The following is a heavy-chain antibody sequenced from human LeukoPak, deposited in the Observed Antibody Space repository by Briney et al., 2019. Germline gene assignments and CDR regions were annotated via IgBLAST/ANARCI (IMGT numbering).Heavy chain of an antibody. CDR3: ARPAGYNWFDP. J-gene: IGHJ5*02. D-gene: IGHD6-19*01. Sequence: GGSLRLSCAACGFTFSSYEMNWVRQAPGKGLEWVSYISSSGSTIYYADSVKGRFTISRDNAKNLLYLQMNSLRAEDTAVYYCARPAGYNWFDPWGQGTLVTVSS. CDR2: ISSSGSTI. CDR1: GFTFSSYE. V-gene: IGHV3-48*03.